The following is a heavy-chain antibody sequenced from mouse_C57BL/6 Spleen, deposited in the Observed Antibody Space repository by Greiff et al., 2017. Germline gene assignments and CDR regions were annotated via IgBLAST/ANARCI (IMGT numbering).Heavy chain of an antibody. CDR2: IDPSDSYT. CDR3: ARHGSSFSYYAMDY. V-gene: IGHV1-69*01. D-gene: IGHD1-1*01. CDR1: GYTFTSYW. Sequence: QVQLQQPGAELVMPGASVKLSCKASGYTFTSYWMHWVKQRPGQGLEWIGEIDPSDSYTNYNQKFKGKSTLTVDKSSSTAYMQLSSLTSEDSAVYYCARHGSSFSYYAMDYWGQGTSVTVSS. J-gene: IGHJ4*01.